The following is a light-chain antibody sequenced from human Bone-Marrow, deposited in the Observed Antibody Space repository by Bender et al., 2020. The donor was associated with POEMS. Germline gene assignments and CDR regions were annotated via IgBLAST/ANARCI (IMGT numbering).Light chain of an antibody. CDR1: KLGEHY. V-gene: IGLV3-1*01. Sequence: SYDLAQPPSVSVSPGQTATITCSGDKLGEHYASWYQQRPGQSPILVIYQDKKRPSGIPERFSGSSSGNTATLTISGTQALDEADYYCQAWDRSTGVFGGGTKLTVL. CDR3: QAWDRSTGV. J-gene: IGLJ3*02. CDR2: QDK.